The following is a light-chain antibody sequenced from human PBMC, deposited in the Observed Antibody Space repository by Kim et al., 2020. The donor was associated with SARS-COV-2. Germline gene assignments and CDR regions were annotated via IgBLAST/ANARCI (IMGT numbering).Light chain of an antibody. Sequence: AAVGDRVGITCRASQSISNWLAWYQQKPGKAPKVLIYKASTLESGVPSRFSGSGSGTEFTLTINSLQPDDLATYYCQQHNSYPGTFGQGTKVDIK. CDR2: KAS. J-gene: IGKJ1*01. V-gene: IGKV1-5*03. CDR3: QQHNSYPGT. CDR1: QSISNW.